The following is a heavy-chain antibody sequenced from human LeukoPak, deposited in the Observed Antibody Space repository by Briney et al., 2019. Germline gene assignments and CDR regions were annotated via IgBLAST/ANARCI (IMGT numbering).Heavy chain of an antibody. CDR2: INLNSGVT. CDR3: ARETGGSSLIYFDS. J-gene: IGHJ4*02. CDR1: GYTFTDYY. Sequence: ASVKVSCKASGYTFTDYYMHWMRQAPGQGLEWMGRINLNSGVTNYAQSFQGRVTMTRDTPISTAYMELIRLRSDDTAVYYCARETGGSSLIYFDSWGQGTLVTVSS. V-gene: IGHV1-2*06. D-gene: IGHD1-26*01.